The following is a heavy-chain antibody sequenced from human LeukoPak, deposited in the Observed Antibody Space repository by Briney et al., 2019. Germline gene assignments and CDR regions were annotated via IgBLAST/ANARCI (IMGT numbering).Heavy chain of an antibody. D-gene: IGHD3-9*01. Sequence: GASLRLSCAASGFIFSNYAMYWVRQAPGKGLEWVSAISGRSDNTYYADSVKGRFTLSRDSSKNTLYLQMNSLRADDTAVYYCAKWGNYDVLTGYYVSDFWGQGTLVTVSS. CDR1: GFIFSNYA. J-gene: IGHJ4*02. V-gene: IGHV3-23*01. CDR3: AKWGNYDVLTGYYVSDF. CDR2: ISGRSDNT.